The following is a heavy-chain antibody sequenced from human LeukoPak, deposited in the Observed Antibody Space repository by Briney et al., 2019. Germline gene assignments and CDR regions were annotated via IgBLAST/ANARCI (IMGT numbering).Heavy chain of an antibody. D-gene: IGHD3-10*01. J-gene: IGHJ3*02. V-gene: IGHV3-23*01. CDR3: ATLGHAFDI. CDR2: ISGSGSRT. Sequence: GGSLRLSCAASGFMFSSNWMSWVRQAPGKGLEWVSGISGSGSRTFYADSVKGRFTVSRDNSKNTMYLQMNSLRAEDTAVYYCATLGHAFDIWGQGTMVTVSS. CDR1: GFMFSSNW.